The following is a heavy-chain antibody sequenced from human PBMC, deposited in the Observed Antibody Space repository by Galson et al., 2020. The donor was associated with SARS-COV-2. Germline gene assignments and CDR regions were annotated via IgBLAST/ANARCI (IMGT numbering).Heavy chain of an antibody. CDR2: INPSSGAT. J-gene: IGHJ4*02. D-gene: IGHD4-4*01. Sequence: ASVKVSCKASGYTFTSSHMHWVRQAPGQGLEWMGIINPSSGATTHAQKFQGRVTMTRDTSTSTVYMELSSLRSEDTAIYYCARDTSNCICGPDIWGQGTLVIVSS. CDR3: ARDTSNCICGPDI. V-gene: IGHV1-46*01. CDR1: GYTFTSSH.